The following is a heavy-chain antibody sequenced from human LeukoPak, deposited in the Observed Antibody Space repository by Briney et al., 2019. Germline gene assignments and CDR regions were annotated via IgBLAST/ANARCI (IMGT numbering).Heavy chain of an antibody. Sequence: ASVKVSCKASGYTFTSYAMHWVRQAPGQRLEWMGWINAGNGNTKYSQKFQGRVTITRDTSASAAYMELSSLRSEDTAVYYCASSHYYGSESYYNGGGSWDYWGQGTLVTVSS. D-gene: IGHD3-10*01. CDR3: ASSHYYGSESYYNGGGSWDY. V-gene: IGHV1-3*01. CDR1: GYTFTSYA. J-gene: IGHJ4*02. CDR2: INAGNGNT.